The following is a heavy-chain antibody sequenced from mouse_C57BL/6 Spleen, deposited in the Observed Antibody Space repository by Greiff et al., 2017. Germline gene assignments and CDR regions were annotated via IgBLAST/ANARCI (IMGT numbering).Heavy chain of an antibody. J-gene: IGHJ3*01. D-gene: IGHD3-2*01. CDR2: INPSSGYT. Sequence: QVQLMQSGAELAKPGASVKLSCKASGYTFTSYWMHWVKQRPGQGLEWIGYINPSSGYTKYNQKFKDKATLTADNSSSTAYMQLSSLTYEDSAVYYCARPETARATFWFAYWGQGTLVTVSA. CDR3: ARPETARATFWFAY. CDR1: GYTFTSYW. V-gene: IGHV1-7*01.